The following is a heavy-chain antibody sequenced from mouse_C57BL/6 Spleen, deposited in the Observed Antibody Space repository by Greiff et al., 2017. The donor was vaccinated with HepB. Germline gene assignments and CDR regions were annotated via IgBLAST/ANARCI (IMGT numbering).Heavy chain of an antibody. CDR3: AGCGYDGYAMDY. D-gene: IGHD2-2*01. J-gene: IGHJ4*01. CDR1: GFNIQNTY. V-gene: IGHV14-3*01. CDR2: IDPANGNT. Sequence: EVQLQQSVAELVRPGASVKLSCTASGFNIQNTYMHWVKQRPEQGLEWIGRIDPANGNTKYAPKFQGKATITADTSSNTAYLQLSSLTSEDTAIYYCAGCGYDGYAMDYWGQGTSVTVSS.